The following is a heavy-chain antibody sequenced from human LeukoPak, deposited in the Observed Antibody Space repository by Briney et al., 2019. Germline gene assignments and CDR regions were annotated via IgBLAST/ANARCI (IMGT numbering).Heavy chain of an antibody. CDR3: AREGYYYGSGSSRGGCDY. CDR2: ISWNSGSI. Sequence: GGSLRLSCAASGFTFDDYAMHWVRQAPGKGLEWVSGISWNSGSIGYADSVKGRFTISRDNAKNSLYLQMNSLRSDDTAVYYCAREGYYYGSGSSRGGCDYWGQGTLVTVSS. V-gene: IGHV3-9*01. J-gene: IGHJ4*02. CDR1: GFTFDDYA. D-gene: IGHD3-10*01.